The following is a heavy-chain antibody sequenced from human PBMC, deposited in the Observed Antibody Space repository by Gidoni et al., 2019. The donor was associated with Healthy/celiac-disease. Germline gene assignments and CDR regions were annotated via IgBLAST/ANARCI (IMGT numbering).Heavy chain of an antibody. CDR1: GYTFTSYD. D-gene: IGHD2-15*01. CDR3: ARAAGYCSGGSCYSYFDY. CDR2: MNPNSGNT. J-gene: IGHJ4*02. Sequence: QVQLVQSGAEVKKPGASVTVSCKASGYTFTSYDINWVRQATGQGLEWMGWMNPNSGNTGYAQKFQGRVTMTRNTSISTVYMELSSLRSEDTAVYYCARAAGYCSGGSCYSYFDYWGQGTLVTVSS. V-gene: IGHV1-8*01.